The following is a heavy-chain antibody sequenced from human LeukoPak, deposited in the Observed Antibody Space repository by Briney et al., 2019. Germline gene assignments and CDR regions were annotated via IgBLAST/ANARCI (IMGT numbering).Heavy chain of an antibody. V-gene: IGHV1-8*01. CDR1: GYTFTSYD. D-gene: IGHD5-12*01. CDR2: MNPNSGNT. J-gene: IGHJ6*03. CDR3: ARAPYSGYDYYYYCYMDV. Sequence: GASVKVSCKASGYTFTSYDINWVRQATGQGLEWMGWMNPNSGNTGYAQKFQGRVTMTRNTSISTAYMELSSLRSEDTAVYYCARAPYSGYDYYYYCYMDVWGKGTTVTISS.